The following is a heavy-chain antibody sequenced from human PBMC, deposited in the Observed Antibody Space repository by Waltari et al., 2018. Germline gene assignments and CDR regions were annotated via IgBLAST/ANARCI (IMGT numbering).Heavy chain of an antibody. CDR3: AKDAFGNTYLDH. J-gene: IGHJ4*02. CDR1: GFSLGTYG. D-gene: IGHD3-10*01. CDR2: IFFGGVYS. V-gene: IGHV3-30*19. Sequence: QVQLVESGRGVVKPGMSVRLSWEACGFSLGTYGMHWVRQAPGKVLEWVALIFFGGVYSFYADSVRCRFTISRDNSKNTLYLDINSLRLDDTAIYYCAKDAFGNTYLDHWGQGTLVTVSS.